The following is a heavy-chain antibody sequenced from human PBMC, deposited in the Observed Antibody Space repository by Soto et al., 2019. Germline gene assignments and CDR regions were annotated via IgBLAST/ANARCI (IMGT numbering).Heavy chain of an antibody. CDR3: AKEVGQWLAFYYYYYMDV. CDR2: ISGSGGST. Sequence: PGGSLRLSCAASGFTFSSYAMSWVRQAPGKGLEWVSAISGSGGSTYYADSVKGRFTISRDNSKNTLYLQMNSLRAEDTAVYYCAKEVGQWLAFYYYYYMDVWGKGTTVTVSS. V-gene: IGHV3-23*01. CDR1: GFTFSSYA. J-gene: IGHJ6*03. D-gene: IGHD6-19*01.